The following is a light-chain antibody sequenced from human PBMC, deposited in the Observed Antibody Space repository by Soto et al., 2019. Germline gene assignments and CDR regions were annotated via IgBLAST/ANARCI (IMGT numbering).Light chain of an antibody. CDR1: QSVSGW. CDR3: QQYNSYSLT. J-gene: IGKJ1*01. Sequence: DIQMTQSPSTLSASVGDTVTVTCRASQSVSGWLAWYQQKPGEAPNLLIYDASSLESGVPSRFSGSGSGTEFTLTISSLQPDDSATYYCQQYNSYSLTFGQGTKVDIK. CDR2: DAS. V-gene: IGKV1-5*01.